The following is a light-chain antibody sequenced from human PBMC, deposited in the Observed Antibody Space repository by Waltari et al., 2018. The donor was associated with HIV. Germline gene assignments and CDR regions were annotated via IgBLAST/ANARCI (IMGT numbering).Light chain of an antibody. CDR1: SSNVGSYNL. Sequence: TSSNVGSYNLVSWYQQHPGRAPKVMIYEVSKRPSGVSNRFSGSKSGNTASLTISGLQAEDEADYYCCSYTGSNPFLLFGGGTKLTVL. CDR3: CSYTGSNPFLL. J-gene: IGLJ2*01. V-gene: IGLV2-23*02. CDR2: EVS.